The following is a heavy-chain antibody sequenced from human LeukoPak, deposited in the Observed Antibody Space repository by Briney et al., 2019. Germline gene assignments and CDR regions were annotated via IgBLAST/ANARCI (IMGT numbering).Heavy chain of an antibody. D-gene: IGHD3-3*01. CDR3: ARDRITIFGDAFDI. J-gene: IGHJ3*02. Sequence: PSETLSLTCTVSGGSISSYYWSWIRQPPGKGLEWIGYIYYSGSTNYNPSLKSRVTISVDTSKNQFSLKLSSVTAADTAVYYCARDRITIFGDAFDIWGQGTMVTVSS. CDR1: GGSISSYY. V-gene: IGHV4-59*01. CDR2: IYYSGST.